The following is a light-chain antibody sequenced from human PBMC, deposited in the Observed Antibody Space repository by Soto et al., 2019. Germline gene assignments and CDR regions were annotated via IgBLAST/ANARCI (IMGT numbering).Light chain of an antibody. CDR3: QQYYTYPWT. J-gene: IGKJ1*01. Sequence: AIRMTQSPSSLSASTGDRVTITCRASQGISSYLAWYQQKPGKAPKVLIHNASTLQGGVPSRFSGSGSGTDFTLTISRLQSEDFATYYCQQYYTYPWTFGQGNRWIS. V-gene: IGKV1-8*01. CDR1: QGISSY. CDR2: NAS.